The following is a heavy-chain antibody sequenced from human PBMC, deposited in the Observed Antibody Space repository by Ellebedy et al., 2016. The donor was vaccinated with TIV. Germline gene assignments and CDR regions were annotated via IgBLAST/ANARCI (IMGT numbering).Heavy chain of an antibody. V-gene: IGHV3-66*01. J-gene: IGHJ5*02. Sequence: GGSLRLSCAASGFDVSSYFMSWVRLAPGKGLEWVSIIYKDGGTNYTDSVLGRLTISRDNSENTLYPQMDSLRAEDTAVYYCARDPGGGGNYGDNWFDPWGQGTLVTVSS. CDR2: IYKDGGT. CDR1: GFDVSSYF. D-gene: IGHD4-17*01. CDR3: ARDPGGGGNYGDNWFDP.